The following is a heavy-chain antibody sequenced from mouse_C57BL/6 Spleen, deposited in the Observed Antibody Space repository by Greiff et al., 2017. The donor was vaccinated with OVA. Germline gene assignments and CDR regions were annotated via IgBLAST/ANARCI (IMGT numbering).Heavy chain of an antibody. CDR2: IYPGDGDT. J-gene: IGHJ4*01. V-gene: IGHV1-82*01. D-gene: IGHD2-4*01. CDR1: GYAFSSSW. CDR3: ASYDYDPLDY. Sequence: QVHVKQSGPELVKPGASVKISCKASGYAFSSSWMNWVKQRPGKGLEWIGRIYPGDGDTNYNGKFKGKATLTADKSSSTAYMQLSSLTSEDSAVYFCASYDYDPLDYWGQGTSVTVSS.